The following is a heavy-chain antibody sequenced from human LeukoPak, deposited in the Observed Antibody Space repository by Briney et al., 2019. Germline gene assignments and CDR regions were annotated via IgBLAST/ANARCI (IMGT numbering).Heavy chain of an antibody. CDR1: GYTFTSYD. V-gene: IGHV1-8*01. CDR2: MNPNSGDI. Sequence: ASVKVSCKASGYTFTSYDINWVRQATGQGPEWMGWMNPNSGDIGYAQKFQGRVTMTRDTSMRTAYMQLSSLTSEDTAVYFCARRTEAAHDYWGQGTLVTVSS. J-gene: IGHJ4*02. CDR3: ARRTEAAHDY.